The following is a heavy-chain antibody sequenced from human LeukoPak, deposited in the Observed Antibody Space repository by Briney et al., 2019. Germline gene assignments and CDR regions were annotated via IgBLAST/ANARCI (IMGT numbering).Heavy chain of an antibody. CDR2: INPNSGGT. D-gene: IGHD6-19*01. CDR3: ANSDWSNDAFDI. Sequence: GASVKVSCKASGYTFTGWYIHWVRQAPGQGREWMGWINPNSGGTNYAQKFQGRVTMTRATSISTVYMELNSLRSDDTAVYYCANSDWSNDAFDIWGQGTMVTVSS. V-gene: IGHV1-2*02. J-gene: IGHJ3*02. CDR1: GYTFTGWY.